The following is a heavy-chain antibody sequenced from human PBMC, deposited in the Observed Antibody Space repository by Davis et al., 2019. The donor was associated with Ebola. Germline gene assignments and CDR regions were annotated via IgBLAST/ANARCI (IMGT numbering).Heavy chain of an antibody. CDR2: MSGSGDSV. V-gene: IGHV3-23*01. D-gene: IGHD2/OR15-2a*01. CDR3: ATSTYLPVY. Sequence: PGGSLRLSCAASGFTFSNYAMSWVRQAPGKGLEWVSDMSGSGDSVYYADSVKGRFTISRDNAKNTLYLQMNSLRAEDTAVYYCATSTYLPVYWGQGTLVTVSS. J-gene: IGHJ4*02. CDR1: GFTFSNYA.